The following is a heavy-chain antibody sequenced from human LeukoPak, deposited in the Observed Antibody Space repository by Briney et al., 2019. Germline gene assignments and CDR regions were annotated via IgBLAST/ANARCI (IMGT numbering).Heavy chain of an antibody. V-gene: IGHV1-18*01. CDR3: ARVPTLMTGYLPSYY. Sequence: ASVRVSCTASGYTFTSYGISWVRQAPGQGLEWMGWISAYNGNTNYAQKLQGRVTMTTDTATSTAYMELRSLRSDDTAVYYCARVPTLMTGYLPSYYWGQGTLVTVSS. CDR1: GYTFTSYG. CDR2: ISAYNGNT. J-gene: IGHJ4*02. D-gene: IGHD3-9*01.